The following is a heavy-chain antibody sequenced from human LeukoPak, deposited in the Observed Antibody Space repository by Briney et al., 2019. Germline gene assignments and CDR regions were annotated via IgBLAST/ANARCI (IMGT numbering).Heavy chain of an antibody. J-gene: IGHJ4*02. CDR1: GGSISSGGYS. Sequence: SETPSLTCAVSGGSISSGGYSWSWIRQPPGKGLEWIGYIYHSGSTYYNPSLKSRVTISVDRSKNQFSLKLSSVTAADTAVYYCARVATTYYFDYWGQGTLVTVSS. CDR2: IYHSGST. V-gene: IGHV4-30-2*01. D-gene: IGHD5-12*01. CDR3: ARVATTYYFDY.